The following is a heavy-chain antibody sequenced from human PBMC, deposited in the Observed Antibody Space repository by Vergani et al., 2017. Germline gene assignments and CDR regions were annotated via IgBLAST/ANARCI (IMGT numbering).Heavy chain of an antibody. Sequence: EVQLVESGGGLVKPGGSLRLSCAASGFTFSSYSMNWVRQAPGKGLEWVSSISSSSSYIYYADSVKGRFTISRDNAKNSLYLQMNSLRAEGTAVYYCARMGLRFLEWFGPDYWGQGTLVTVSS. V-gene: IGHV3-21*01. J-gene: IGHJ4*02. D-gene: IGHD3-3*01. CDR3: ARMGLRFLEWFGPDY. CDR2: ISSSSSYI. CDR1: GFTFSSYS.